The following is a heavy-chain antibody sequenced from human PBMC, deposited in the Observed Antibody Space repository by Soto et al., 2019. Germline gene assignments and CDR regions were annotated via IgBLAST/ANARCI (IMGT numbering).Heavy chain of an antibody. CDR3: ARDGPFIAVAAPGYYYGMDV. Sequence: EVQLVESGGGLVQPGGSLRLSCAASGFTFSNYWMTWVRQAPGKQAPGKGLEWVANIKTDGSEKYYVDSVKGRFTISRDNAKNSLSLQMNSLRAEDTAVYYCARDGPFIAVAAPGYYYGMDVWGLGTTVTVSS. CDR1: GFTFSNYW. CDR2: IKTDGSEK. D-gene: IGHD6-19*01. J-gene: IGHJ6*02. V-gene: IGHV3-7*03.